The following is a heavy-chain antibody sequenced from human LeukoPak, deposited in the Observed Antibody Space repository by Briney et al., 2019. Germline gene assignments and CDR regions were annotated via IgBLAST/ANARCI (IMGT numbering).Heavy chain of an antibody. D-gene: IGHD2-2*01. CDR1: GFTFSTNG. CDR2: ISPGSVNT. V-gene: IGHV3-23*01. Sequence: GGSLRLSCVASGFTFSTNGMHWVRQAPGKGLEWVSAISPGSVNTYYADSVRGRFTISRDNSKNTLYVQINTLRADDTAVYYCATYATSSRAFDYWGQGTLVTVSS. CDR3: ATYATSSRAFDY. J-gene: IGHJ4*02.